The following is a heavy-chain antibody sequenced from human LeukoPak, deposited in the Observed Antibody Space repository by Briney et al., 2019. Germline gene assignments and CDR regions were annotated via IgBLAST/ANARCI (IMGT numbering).Heavy chain of an antibody. CDR3: ARGRPYSGGYHLDY. J-gene: IGHJ4*02. CDR2: IYYSGST. V-gene: IGHV4-39*01. Sequence: KTSETLSLTCTVSGGSISSSSYYWGWIRQPLGKGLEWIGSIYYSGSTYYNPSLKSRVAMSVDTSKNQFFLKLNSVTAADTAVYYCARGRPYSGGYHLDYWGQGTLVTVS. D-gene: IGHD1-26*01. CDR1: GGSISSSSYY.